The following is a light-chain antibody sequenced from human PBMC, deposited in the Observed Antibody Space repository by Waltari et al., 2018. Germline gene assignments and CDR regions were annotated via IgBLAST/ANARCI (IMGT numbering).Light chain of an antibody. CDR2: DTN. Sequence: QAVVTQAPSLTVSPGGTVTLTCCSSTGAVTSGHYPYGFQQKPGQVPRTLIYDTNNKPSWTPARFLGSLLGDKAALTLSGAQPEDEAEYYCLLAYGSLRVFGGGTKLAVL. CDR1: TGAVTSGHY. CDR3: LLAYGSLRV. V-gene: IGLV7-46*01. J-gene: IGLJ3*02.